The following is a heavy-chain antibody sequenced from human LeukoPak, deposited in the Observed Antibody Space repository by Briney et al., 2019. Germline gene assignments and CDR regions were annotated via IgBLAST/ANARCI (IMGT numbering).Heavy chain of an antibody. J-gene: IGHJ6*02. V-gene: IGHV4-59*01. CDR2: IYYSGST. D-gene: IGHD2-8*02. Sequence: PSETLSLTCTVSGGSISSYYWSWIRQPPGKGLEWIGYIYYSGSTNYNPSLKSRVTISVDTSKNQFSLKLSSVTAADTAVYYCARGRYYSGLGYGMDVWGQGPRSPSP. CDR1: GGSISSYY. CDR3: ARGRYYSGLGYGMDV.